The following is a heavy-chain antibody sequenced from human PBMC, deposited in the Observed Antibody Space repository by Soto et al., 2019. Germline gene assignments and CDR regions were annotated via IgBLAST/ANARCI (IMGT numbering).Heavy chain of an antibody. V-gene: IGHV4-38-2*01. CDR1: VEPMTGGYY. J-gene: IGHJ4*02. D-gene: IGHD2-15*01. Sequence: SETLSLTCDVSVEPMTGGYYWGWIRQSRGKGLEWIGSIYYGGTTYYNPSLRSRLAISRDRSKNQFSLRLSAVSAAATALYYSARGWYYFDVWGQGSLVTVSS. CDR2: IYYGGTT. CDR3: ARGWYYFDV.